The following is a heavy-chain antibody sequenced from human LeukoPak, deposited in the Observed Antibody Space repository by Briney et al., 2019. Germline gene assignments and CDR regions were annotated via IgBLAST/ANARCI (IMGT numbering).Heavy chain of an antibody. D-gene: IGHD3-22*01. CDR1: GGTFSSYT. J-gene: IGHJ5*02. V-gene: IGHV1-69*04. Sequence: GSSVKVSCKASGGTFSSYTISWVRQAPGQGLEWMGRIIPILGIANYAQKFQGRVTITADKSTSTAYMELSSLRSEDTAVYYCARERKTYYYDSSGYPLEFDPWGQGTLVTVSS. CDR3: ARERKTYYYDSSGYPLEFDP. CDR2: IIPILGIA.